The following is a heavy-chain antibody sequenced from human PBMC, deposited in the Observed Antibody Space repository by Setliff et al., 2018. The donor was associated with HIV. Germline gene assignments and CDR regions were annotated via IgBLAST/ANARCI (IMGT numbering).Heavy chain of an antibody. D-gene: IGHD2-15*01. V-gene: IGHV3-11*01. J-gene: IGHJ5*02. CDR2: ISSSGSTI. CDR1: GFTFSDYY. CDR3: ALPYCSGGNCWSSASLPPAGWFDP. Sequence: GGSLRLSCAASGFTFSDYYMSWIRQAPGKGLEWVSYISSSGSTIYYADSVKGRFTISRDNAKNSLYLQMNSLRAEDTAVYYCALPYCSGGNCWSSASLPPAGWFDPWGQGTLVTVSS.